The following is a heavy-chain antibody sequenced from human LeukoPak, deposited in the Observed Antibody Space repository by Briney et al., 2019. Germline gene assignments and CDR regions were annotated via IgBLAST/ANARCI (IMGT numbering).Heavy chain of an antibody. D-gene: IGHD6-6*01. V-gene: IGHV4-59*01. CDR2: IYYSGST. J-gene: IGHJ5*02. CDR1: GGSISSYY. Sequence: SETLSLTCTVSGGSISSYYWSWIRQPPGKGLEWIGYIYYSGSTNYNPSLKSRVTISVDTSKNQFSLKLNSVTAADTAVYYCARDPVHSSSSGLGSWGQGTLVTVSS. CDR3: ARDPVHSSSSGLGS.